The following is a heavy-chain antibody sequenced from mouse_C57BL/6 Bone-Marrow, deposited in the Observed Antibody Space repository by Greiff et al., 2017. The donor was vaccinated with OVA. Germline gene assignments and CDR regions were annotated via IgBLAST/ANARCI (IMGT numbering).Heavy chain of an antibody. V-gene: IGHV6-3*01. CDR2: IRLKSDNYAT. CDR3: TVDYDGMDY. J-gene: IGHJ4*01. D-gene: IGHD2-4*01. CDR1: GFTFSNYW. Sequence: DVKLQESGGGLVQPGGSMKLSCVASGFTFSNYWMNWVRQSPEKGLEWVAQIRLKSDNYATHYAESVKGRFTISRDDSKSSVYLQMNNLRAEDTGIYYCTVDYDGMDYWGQGTSVTVSS.